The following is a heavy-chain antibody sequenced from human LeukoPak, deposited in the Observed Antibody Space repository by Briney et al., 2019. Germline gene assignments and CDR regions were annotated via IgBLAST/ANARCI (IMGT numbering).Heavy chain of an antibody. CDR3: ARDSSGYIRDY. CDR1: GDSISSSSYN. CDR2: IYYSGST. V-gene: IGHV4-39*02. D-gene: IGHD3-22*01. Sequence: SETLSLTCTVSGDSISSSSYNWGWIRQPPGKGLEWIGSIYYSGSTYYNPSLKSRVTISVDTSKNQFSLKLSSVTAADTAVYYCARDSSGYIRDYWGQGTLVTVSS. J-gene: IGHJ4*02.